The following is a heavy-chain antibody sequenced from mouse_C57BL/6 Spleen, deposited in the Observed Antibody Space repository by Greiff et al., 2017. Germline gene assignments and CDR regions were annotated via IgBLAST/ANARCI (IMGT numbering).Heavy chain of an antibody. J-gene: IGHJ2*01. D-gene: IGHD1-1*01. CDR2: INPSTGGT. V-gene: IGHV1-42*01. CDR1: GYSFTGYY. CDR3: ARGYYGSSYPFYY. Sequence: VQLQQSGPELVKPGASVKISCKASGYSFTGYYMNWVKQSPEKSLEWIGEINPSTGGTTNNKKFKAKATLTVDKSASTAYMQLKSLTSEDSAVYYCARGYYGSSYPFYYWGQGTTLTVSS.